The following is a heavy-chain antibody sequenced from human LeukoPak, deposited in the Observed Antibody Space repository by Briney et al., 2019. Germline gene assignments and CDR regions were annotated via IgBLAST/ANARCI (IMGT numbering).Heavy chain of an antibody. Sequence: GGSLRLSCAAPGFSFSSYWMPWVRQAPGKGLVWVSRINSDGSSTNYADSVKGRFTISRDNAKKTLYLQMHSLRAEDTAVYYCAREEISGYYYVDYWGQGTLVTVSS. CDR1: GFSFSSYW. CDR3: AREEISGYYYVDY. J-gene: IGHJ4*02. CDR2: INSDGSST. D-gene: IGHD3-22*01. V-gene: IGHV3-74*01.